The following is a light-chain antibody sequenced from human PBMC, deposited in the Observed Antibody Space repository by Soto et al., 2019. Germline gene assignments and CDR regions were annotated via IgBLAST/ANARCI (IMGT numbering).Light chain of an antibody. CDR3: QHYNSYSEA. Sequence: DIQMTQSPSSLSASVGDRVTITCRASQGISTLLAWYQQKPGKVPKLLIYAASTLQSGVPSRFSGSGSGTDFTLTISSLQPDDFATYYCQHYNSYSEAFGQGTKVDIK. CDR1: QGISTL. V-gene: IGKV1-27*01. CDR2: AAS. J-gene: IGKJ1*01.